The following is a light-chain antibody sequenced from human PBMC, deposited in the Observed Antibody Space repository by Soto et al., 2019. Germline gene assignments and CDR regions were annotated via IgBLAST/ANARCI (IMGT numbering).Light chain of an antibody. J-gene: IGKJ5*01. CDR3: QQYYSTPVT. Sequence: DIVMTQSPDSLAVSLGERATINCKSSQSVLYSSNNKNKLLWYQQKPGQPPKLLIYWASTRESGVPDRFSGSGSGTDFTLTISSLQAEDVAVYYCQQYYSTPVTFGQGTRLEIK. CDR1: QSVLYSSNNKNK. CDR2: WAS. V-gene: IGKV4-1*01.